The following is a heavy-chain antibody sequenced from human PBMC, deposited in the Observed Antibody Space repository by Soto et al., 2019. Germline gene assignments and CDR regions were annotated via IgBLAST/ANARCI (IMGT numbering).Heavy chain of an antibody. J-gene: IGHJ5*02. CDR3: ARWWSGSRQGFDP. CDR1: GGSISSGDYY. CDR2: IYYSGST. D-gene: IGHD3-3*01. V-gene: IGHV4-31*03. Sequence: QVQLQESGPGLVKPSQTLSLTCTVSGGSISSGDYYWSWIRQHPGKGLEWIGYIYYSGSTYYNPSLTSRVTISVDTSKNQFSLKLSSVTAADPAVYYCARWWSGSRQGFDPWGQGTLVTVSS.